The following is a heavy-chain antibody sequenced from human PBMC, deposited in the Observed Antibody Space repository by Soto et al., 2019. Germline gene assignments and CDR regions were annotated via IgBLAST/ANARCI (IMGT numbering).Heavy chain of an antibody. CDR3: AKGKPGVILAVPLDC. Sequence: EVQLLESGGGLVQPGGSLRLTCAVYGFTLSSYAMNWVRQAPGKGLEWVSGISGSDDSTRYADSAKGRFTISRDNSKNTLYLQMNSLRLEDTAVYYCAKGKPGVILAVPLDCWGQGSLVPVSS. CDR2: ISGSDDST. V-gene: IGHV3-23*01. J-gene: IGHJ4*02. CDR1: GFTLSSYA. D-gene: IGHD2-2*01.